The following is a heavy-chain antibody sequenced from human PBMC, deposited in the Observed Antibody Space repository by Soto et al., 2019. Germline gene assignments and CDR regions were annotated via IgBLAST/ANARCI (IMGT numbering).Heavy chain of an antibody. D-gene: IGHD2-2*01. CDR1: GGTFSSYA. J-gene: IGHJ5*02. V-gene: IGHV1-69*01. CDR3: ARSADIVVVPAAMLWFDP. CDR2: IIPIFGTA. Sequence: QVQLVQSGAEVKKPGSSVKVSCKASGGTFSSYAISWVRQAPGQGLEWRGGIIPIFGTANYAQKFQGRVTITADESTSTAYMELSSLRSEDTAVYYWARSADIVVVPAAMLWFDPWGQGTLVTVSS.